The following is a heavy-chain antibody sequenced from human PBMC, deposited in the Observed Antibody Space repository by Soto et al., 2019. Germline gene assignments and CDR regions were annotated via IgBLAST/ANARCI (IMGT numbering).Heavy chain of an antibody. D-gene: IGHD1-26*01. CDR3: ATSLVTSRARVDY. Sequence: SSETLSLTCTVSGGSIYTGGFYWSWIRQLPGKGLEWLGYIYYTGSTQYTPSLKSRLSISTDTSDNQFSLRLNSVTAADTAVHYCATSLVTSRARVDYWGQGTPVTV. CDR1: GGSIYTGGFY. CDR2: IYYTGST. J-gene: IGHJ4*02. V-gene: IGHV4-31*03.